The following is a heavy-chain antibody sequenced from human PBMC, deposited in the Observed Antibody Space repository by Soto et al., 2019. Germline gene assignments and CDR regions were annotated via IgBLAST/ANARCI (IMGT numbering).Heavy chain of an antibody. V-gene: IGHV4-61*08. CDR1: GGSVSSGDHY. Sequence: PSETLSLTCTVSGGSVSSGDHYWSWIRQPPGKGLEWIAYISYTGTTNYKPSLKSRVTISVDMSKNQFSLRLGSVTSADTAVYYCATSSYLLDTSGYHDVWGQGPQVTVSS. D-gene: IGHD3-22*01. CDR3: ATSSYLLDTSGYHDV. J-gene: IGHJ4*02. CDR2: ISYTGTT.